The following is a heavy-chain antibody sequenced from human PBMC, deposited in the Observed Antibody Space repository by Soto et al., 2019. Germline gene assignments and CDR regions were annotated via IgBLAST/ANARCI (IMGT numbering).Heavy chain of an antibody. J-gene: IGHJ4*02. Sequence: SLRVSCAVSGFTFDDFAMHWVRQAPGKGLEWVSGISWNTGSIGYANSVKGRFIISRDNAKNSLYLQMNSLRPEDTALYYCTKVGSGFNYDDWGQGTLVTVSS. CDR3: TKVGSGFNYDD. D-gene: IGHD5-12*01. CDR1: GFTFDDFA. V-gene: IGHV3-9*01. CDR2: ISWNTGSI.